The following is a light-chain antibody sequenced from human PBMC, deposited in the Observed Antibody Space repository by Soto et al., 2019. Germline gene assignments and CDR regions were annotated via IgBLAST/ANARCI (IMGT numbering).Light chain of an antibody. CDR1: QSVSNND. J-gene: IGKJ1*01. V-gene: IGKV3-20*01. Sequence: EIVLTQSPGTLSLSPGQRATLSCRARQSVSNNDLAWYQQNPGQSPRLLIYGASNRATGIPDRFSGSVSGTDFTLTISRLEPEDFAVYYCQQYGSSVTFGQGTKVDIK. CDR3: QQYGSSVT. CDR2: GAS.